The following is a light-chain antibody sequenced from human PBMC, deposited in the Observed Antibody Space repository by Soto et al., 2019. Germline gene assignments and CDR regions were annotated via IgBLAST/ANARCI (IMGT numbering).Light chain of an antibody. CDR1: NIESKS. CDR3: QVWDGLSDHVI. V-gene: IGLV3-21*02. Sequence: SYELTQPPSVSVAPGQTARITCGGNNIESKSVHWYRQRPGQAPVLVVHDDSDRPSGIPERISGSNSGNTATLTISRVEAGDEAEYYCQVWDGLSDHVIFGGGTKVTVL. CDR2: DDS. J-gene: IGLJ2*01.